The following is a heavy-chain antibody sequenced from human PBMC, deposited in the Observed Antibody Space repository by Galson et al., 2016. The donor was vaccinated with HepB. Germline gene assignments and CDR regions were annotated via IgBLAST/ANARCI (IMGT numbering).Heavy chain of an antibody. D-gene: IGHD3-3*01. CDR2: MNPNSDNS. Sequence: SVKVSCKASGYTFTSYDINWVRQATGQGLEWMGWMNPNSDNSGYAQGFQGRVTMTRHTSMSTAYMELSSLRSDDTAVYFCARGRGISYYGFRSGYSLDYWGQGTLVTVSS. CDR1: GYTFTSYD. CDR3: ARGRGISYYGFRSGYSLDY. V-gene: IGHV1-8*01. J-gene: IGHJ4*02.